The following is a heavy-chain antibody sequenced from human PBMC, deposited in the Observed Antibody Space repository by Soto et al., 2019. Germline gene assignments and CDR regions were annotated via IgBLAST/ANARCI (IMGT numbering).Heavy chain of an antibody. CDR2: IWYDGSNK. Sequence: QVQLVESGGGVVQPGRSLRLSCAASGFTFSSYGMHWVRQAPGKGLEWVAVIWYDGSNKYYADSVKGRFTISRDNSKNTLFLQMNSLRAEDTAVSYCARDLSRGYSYGSYYWGQGTLVTVSS. J-gene: IGHJ4*02. V-gene: IGHV3-33*01. CDR3: ARDLSRGYSYGSYY. D-gene: IGHD5-18*01. CDR1: GFTFSSYG.